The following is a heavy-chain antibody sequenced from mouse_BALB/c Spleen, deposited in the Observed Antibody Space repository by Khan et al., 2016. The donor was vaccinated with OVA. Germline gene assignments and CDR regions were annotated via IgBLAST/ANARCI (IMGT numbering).Heavy chain of an antibody. J-gene: IGHJ1*01. CDR3: ERTRVRRDRYVDV. V-gene: IGHV5-17*02. Sequence: EVELVESWGGLVQPGGSRKLSCAASGFTFSSFGMHWVRQAPEKGLEWVAYISSGSSTIYYADTVKGRFTISRDNPKNTLFLQMTSLRSEDTAMYNCERTRVRRDRYVDVWGAGTTVTVSS. CDR2: ISSGSSTI. CDR1: GFTFSSFG. D-gene: IGHD2-14*01.